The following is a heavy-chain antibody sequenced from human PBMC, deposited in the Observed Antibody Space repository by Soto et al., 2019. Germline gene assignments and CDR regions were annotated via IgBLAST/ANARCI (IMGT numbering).Heavy chain of an antibody. CDR3: ATSYYDFWSGYYTARGHYYYGMDV. V-gene: IGHV1-69*13. D-gene: IGHD3-3*01. Sequence: PVKVSCKASGGTYSSYAISWGRQAPGQGLEWMGGIIPIFGTANYAQKFQGRVTITADESTSTAYMELSSLRSEDTAVYYCATSYYDFWSGYYTARGHYYYGMDVWGQGTTVTSP. J-gene: IGHJ6*02. CDR2: IIPIFGTA. CDR1: GGTYSSYA.